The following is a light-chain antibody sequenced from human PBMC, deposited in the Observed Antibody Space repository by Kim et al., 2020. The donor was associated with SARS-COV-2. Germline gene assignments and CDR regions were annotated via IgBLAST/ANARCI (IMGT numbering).Light chain of an antibody. CDR1: SEPSTYA. CDR2: VNSDGNQ. V-gene: IGLV4-69*01. J-gene: IGLJ2*01. Sequence: SIKLTCPPSSEPSTYATAWHQQRPNKGPRYLMKVNSDGNQRKGDGIYDGFSGPSSGAERYLPISTLQSDDEADYSCQTLETGIRLFGGGTQLTVL. CDR3: QTLETGIRL.